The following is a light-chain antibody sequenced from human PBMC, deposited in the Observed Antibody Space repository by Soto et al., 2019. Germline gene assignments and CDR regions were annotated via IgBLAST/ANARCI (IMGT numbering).Light chain of an antibody. J-gene: IGKJ2*02. Sequence: EIVLTQSPATLPLSPGERATLSCRASHSVSSYLAWYQQKPGQAPRLLIYDASNRAPGIPARLSASGSGTVSTFNISSLEPEDFAAYHRQQRSNWPPCSFGQGTNLEIK. CDR1: HSVSSY. CDR3: QQRSNWPPCS. CDR2: DAS. V-gene: IGKV3-11*01.